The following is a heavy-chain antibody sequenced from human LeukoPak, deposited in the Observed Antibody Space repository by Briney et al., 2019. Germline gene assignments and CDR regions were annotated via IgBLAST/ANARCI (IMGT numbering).Heavy chain of an antibody. CDR2: IYSSGTT. J-gene: IGHJ5*01. CDR1: GGSISSYY. V-gene: IGHV4-4*07. D-gene: IGHD5-12*01. CDR3: ARGLSPAYDHNWFDS. Sequence: SETLSLTCTVSGGSISSYYWSWIRQPAGNRLEWIGRIYSSGTTRYNPSLESRLTMSVDTSKNQFFLKLTSVTAADTAVYYCARGLSPAYDHNWFDSWGQGTLVTVSS.